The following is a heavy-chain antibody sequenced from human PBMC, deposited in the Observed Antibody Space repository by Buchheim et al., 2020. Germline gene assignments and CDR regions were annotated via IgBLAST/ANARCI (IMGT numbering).Heavy chain of an antibody. CDR1: GGSISSSSYY. D-gene: IGHD1-26*01. V-gene: IGHV4-39*07. Sequence: QLQLQESGPGLVKPSETLSLTCTVSGGSISSSSYYWGWIRQPPGKGLEWIGSIYYSGSTYYNPSLKSRVTISVHTSKNQLSLKLSSVTAADTAVYYCARDLGESRGDWFDPWGQGTL. CDR3: ARDLGESRGDWFDP. J-gene: IGHJ5*02. CDR2: IYYSGST.